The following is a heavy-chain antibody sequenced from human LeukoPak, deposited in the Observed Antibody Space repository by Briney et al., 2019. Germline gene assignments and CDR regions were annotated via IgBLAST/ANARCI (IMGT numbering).Heavy chain of an antibody. J-gene: IGHJ6*03. V-gene: IGHV1-2*02. CDR2: INPNSGGT. Sequence: GASVKVSCKASRYTFAGYYMHWVRQAPGQGLEWMGWINPNSGGTNYAQKFQGRVTMTRDTSINTAYMELNGLRSDDTAVYYCARDPKNFYDSRFDYYYMDVWGKGTTVTISS. D-gene: IGHD3-22*01. CDR3: ARDPKNFYDSRFDYYYMDV. CDR1: RYTFAGYY.